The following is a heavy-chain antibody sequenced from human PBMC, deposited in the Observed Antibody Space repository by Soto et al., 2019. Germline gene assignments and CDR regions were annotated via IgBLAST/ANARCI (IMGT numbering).Heavy chain of an antibody. Sequence: GSLRLSCAASGFTVSNNYMTWVRQAPGKGLEWVAVIQDGGSISYADSVSDRFIISRDDSKNTVFLEMNNLRPGDTAVYFCARGEGSGSNALGHWGQGNLVTVS. CDR1: GFTVSNNY. CDR2: IQDGGSI. V-gene: IGHV3-66*01. J-gene: IGHJ4*02. D-gene: IGHD3-16*01. CDR3: ARGEGSGSNALGH.